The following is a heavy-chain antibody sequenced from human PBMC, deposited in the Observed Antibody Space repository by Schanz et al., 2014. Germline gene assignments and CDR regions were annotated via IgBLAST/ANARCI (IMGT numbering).Heavy chain of an antibody. J-gene: IGHJ2*01. V-gene: IGHV3-48*04. CDR1: GFTFSSHW. CDR2: ISSASSTI. D-gene: IGHD1-26*01. CDR3: ARNRGSGGQNWYFDL. Sequence: VQLVESGGGVVQPGRSLRLSCAASGFTFSSHWMHWVRQDPGKGLVWVSYISSASSTINYADSVKGRFTISRDNTKSSLLLQLTSVTADDTAVYYCARNRGSGGQNWYFDLWGRGTLVTVSS.